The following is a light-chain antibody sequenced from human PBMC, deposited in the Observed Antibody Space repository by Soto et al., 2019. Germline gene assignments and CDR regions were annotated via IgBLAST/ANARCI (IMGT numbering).Light chain of an antibody. J-gene: IGLJ1*01. Sequence: QSALTQPASVSGSPGQSSTLSCTGTSSDVGVYNYVSWYQQHPGKAPKLMIYDVSNRPSGVSNRFSGSKSGNTASLTISGLQAEDEADYYCSSYTSSSLYVFGTRTKVTVL. CDR2: DVS. CDR3: SSYTSSSLYV. CDR1: SSDVGVYNY. V-gene: IGLV2-14*01.